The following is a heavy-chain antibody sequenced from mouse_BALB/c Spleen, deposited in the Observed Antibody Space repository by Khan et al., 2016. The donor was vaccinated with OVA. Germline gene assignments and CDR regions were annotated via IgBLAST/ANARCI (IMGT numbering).Heavy chain of an antibody. D-gene: IGHD1-1*01. CDR3: ARSVTIPTVVATDFDY. J-gene: IGHJ2*01. Sequence: EVQLQESGPGLVKPSQSLSLTCTVTGYSITSDYAWNWIRQFPGNKLEWMGYISYSGRTSYNPSLKSRISITRDTSKYLFFLQLNSVTTEDTATYYWARSVTIPTVVATDFDYWGQGTTLTVSS. CDR2: ISYSGRT. CDR1: GYSITSDYA. V-gene: IGHV3-2*02.